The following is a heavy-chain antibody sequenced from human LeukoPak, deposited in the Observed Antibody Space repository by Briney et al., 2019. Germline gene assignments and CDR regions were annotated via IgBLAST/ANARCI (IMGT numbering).Heavy chain of an antibody. CDR1: GFTFSGYW. CDR3: ARGGYTYGPATLGALDI. Sequence: GGSLRLSCAASGFTFSGYWMHWVRQAPGKGLVWVSRINGDGSGTNYDDSVKGRFTTSRDNAKNTLYLQMNSLGAEDTAVYYCARGGYTYGPATLGALDIWGPGTMVTVSS. CDR2: INGDGSGT. J-gene: IGHJ3*02. D-gene: IGHD5-18*01. V-gene: IGHV3-74*01.